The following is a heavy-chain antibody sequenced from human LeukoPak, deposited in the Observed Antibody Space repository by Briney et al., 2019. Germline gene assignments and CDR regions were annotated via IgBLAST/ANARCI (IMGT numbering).Heavy chain of an antibody. J-gene: IGHJ4*02. CDR2: IYSGGST. CDR1: GFTDSSNY. D-gene: IGHD3-10*01. V-gene: IGHV3-53*01. CDR3: ARESGGGWFGEPTPPGY. Sequence: GGSLRLSCAASGFTDSSNYMSWVRQAPGKGLEWVSVIYSGGSTYYADSVKGRFTISRDNSKNTLYLQMNSLRAEDTAVYYCARESGGGWFGEPTPPGYWGQGTLVTVSS.